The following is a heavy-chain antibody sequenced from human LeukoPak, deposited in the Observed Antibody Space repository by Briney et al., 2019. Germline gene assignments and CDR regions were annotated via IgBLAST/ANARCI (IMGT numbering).Heavy chain of an antibody. D-gene: IGHD3-10*01. J-gene: IGHJ5*02. CDR1: GFAFSSYN. CDR2: IGSSGSPT. V-gene: IGHV3-48*03. Sequence: GGSLRLSCAASGFAFSSYNMNWVRQAPGKGLEWISYIGSSGSPTHYADSVKGRFTISRDNARNSLYLQMGGLTGDDTAIYYCAKDPGDKAIDRWFDPWGQGTLVTVSS. CDR3: AKDPGDKAIDRWFDP.